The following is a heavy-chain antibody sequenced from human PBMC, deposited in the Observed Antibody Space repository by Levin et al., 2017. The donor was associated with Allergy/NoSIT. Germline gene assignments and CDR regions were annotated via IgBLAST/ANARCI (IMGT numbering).Heavy chain of an antibody. V-gene: IGHV4-30-4*01. J-gene: IGHJ6*02. Sequence: PSETLSLTCTVSGGSISSGDYYWSWIRQPPGTGLEWIAYIDYSGSTYYNASLKSRVFISVDPSKNQFSLKLTSVTAADTAVYYCARDKKTYYVYGMDVWGQGTTVTVSS. CDR3: ARDKKTYYVYGMDV. CDR1: GGSISSGDYY. CDR2: IDYSGST.